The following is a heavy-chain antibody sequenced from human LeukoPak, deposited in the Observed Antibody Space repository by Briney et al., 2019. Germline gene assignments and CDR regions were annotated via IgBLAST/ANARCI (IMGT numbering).Heavy chain of an antibody. Sequence: GGSLRLSCAASGFTFSSYAMSSVRQAPGKGLEWVSASSGSGGSTYYADSVKGRFTISRDNSKNTLYLQMNSLRAEDTAVYCCAKDFRATPAAMLRDYWGQGTLVTVSS. V-gene: IGHV3-23*01. J-gene: IGHJ4*02. D-gene: IGHD2-2*01. CDR2: SSGSGGST. CDR3: AKDFRATPAAMLRDY. CDR1: GFTFSSYA.